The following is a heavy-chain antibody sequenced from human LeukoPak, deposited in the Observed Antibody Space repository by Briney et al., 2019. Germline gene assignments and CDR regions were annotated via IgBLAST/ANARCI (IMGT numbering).Heavy chain of an antibody. CDR2: ISWNSGII. CDR1: GFTFSSYA. D-gene: IGHD3-22*01. J-gene: IGHJ4*02. CDR3: AKDRFFYDSGSKAN. Sequence: PGGSLRLSCAASGFTFSSYAMSWVRQAPGKGLEWVSAISWNSGIIAYADSVKGRFTIFRDNAKNSLYLQMNSLRVEDTAVYYCAKDRFFYDSGSKANWGQGTLVTVSS. V-gene: IGHV3-9*01.